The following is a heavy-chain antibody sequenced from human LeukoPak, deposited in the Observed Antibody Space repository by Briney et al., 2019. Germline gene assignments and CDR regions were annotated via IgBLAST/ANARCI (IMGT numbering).Heavy chain of an antibody. CDR3: ASIAAAGTIGFDY. V-gene: IGHV1-46*01. Sequence: ASVKVSCKASGYTFTSYYMNWVRQAPGQGLEWMGIINPRGGSTSYAQKFQGRVTMTRDTSTSTVYMELSSLRSEDTAVYYCASIAAAGTIGFDYWGQGTLVTVSS. J-gene: IGHJ4*02. CDR2: INPRGGST. D-gene: IGHD6-13*01. CDR1: GYTFTSYY.